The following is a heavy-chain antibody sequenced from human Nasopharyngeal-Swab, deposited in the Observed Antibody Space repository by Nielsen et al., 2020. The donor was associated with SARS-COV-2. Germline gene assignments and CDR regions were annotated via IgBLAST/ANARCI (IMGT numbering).Heavy chain of an antibody. V-gene: IGHV4-39*01. CDR2: IYYSGST. Sequence: CQAPGKGLEWIGSIYYSGSTYYNPSLKSRVTISVDTSKNQFSLKLSSVTAADTAVYYCATRQRPSYSSGWYQQITDYWGQGTLVTVSS. D-gene: IGHD6-19*01. CDR3: ATRQRPSYSSGWYQQITDY. J-gene: IGHJ4*02.